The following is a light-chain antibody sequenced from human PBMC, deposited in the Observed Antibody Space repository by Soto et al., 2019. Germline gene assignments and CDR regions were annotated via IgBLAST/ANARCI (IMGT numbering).Light chain of an antibody. J-gene: IGKJ5*01. CDR1: QSIKNL. V-gene: IGKV3-15*01. Sequence: TPSPATLSVSPGEGATLSCRASQSIKNLLAWYQQRPGQSPRLLFYGTSTRATGVPARFSGSGSGTEFTLAISSLQSEDFAVYYCQKYDNWPINCGQGTRLEIK. CDR2: GTS. CDR3: QKYDNWPIN.